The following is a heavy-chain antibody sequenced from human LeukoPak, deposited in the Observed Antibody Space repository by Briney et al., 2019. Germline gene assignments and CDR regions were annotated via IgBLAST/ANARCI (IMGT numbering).Heavy chain of an antibody. V-gene: IGHV3-7*01. Sequence: GGSLRLSCAASGFTFSSYWMSWVRQAPGKGLEWVANIKKDGSEKYYVDSVKGRFTISRDNAKKSLYLQMNSLGAEDTAVYYCARHLSGITGYTYGRGIDYWGQGTLLTVSS. D-gene: IGHD5-18*01. J-gene: IGHJ4*02. CDR1: GFTFSSYW. CDR3: ARHLSGITGYTYGRGIDY. CDR2: IKKDGSEK.